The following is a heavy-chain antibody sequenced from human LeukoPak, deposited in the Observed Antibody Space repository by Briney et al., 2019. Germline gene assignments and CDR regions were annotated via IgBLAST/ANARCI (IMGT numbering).Heavy chain of an antibody. CDR2: ISSSSSTI. CDR1: GFTFSDYY. Sequence: GGSLRLPCAASGFTFSDYYMSWVRQAPGKGLEWVSYISSSSSTIYYADSVKGRFTISRDNAKNSLYLQMNSLRAEDTAVYYCTRSRYTRGPIYYYYGMDVWGQGTTVTVSS. J-gene: IGHJ6*02. V-gene: IGHV3-11*04. CDR3: TRSRYTRGPIYYYYGMDV. D-gene: IGHD2-2*02.